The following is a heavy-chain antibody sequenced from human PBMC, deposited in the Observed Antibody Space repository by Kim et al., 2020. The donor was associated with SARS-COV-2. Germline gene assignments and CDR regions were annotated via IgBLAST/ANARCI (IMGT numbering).Heavy chain of an antibody. J-gene: IGHJ3*01. D-gene: IGHD3-10*01. Sequence: SETLSLTCAVSGGFISIGSWWTWVRQPPGMGLEWIGEIYHSGSTNYNASLKSRLTISVDKSKNEFSLTLTSVTAADTAWYYGSRALDMVPGVVNGLDFWG. CDR2: IYHSGST. V-gene: IGHV4-4*02. CDR3: SRALDMVPGVVNGLDF. CDR1: GGFISIGSW.